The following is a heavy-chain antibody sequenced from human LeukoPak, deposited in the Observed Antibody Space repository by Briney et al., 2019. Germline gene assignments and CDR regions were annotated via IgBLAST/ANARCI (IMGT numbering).Heavy chain of an antibody. CDR1: GYTFTSCG. CDR2: ISTYNGNT. Sequence: ASVKVSCKASGYTFTSCGISWVRQAPGQGLEWLGWISTYNGNTHYAQKLQGRVTMTTDTSTTTACMELRSLRSDDTAVYYCARDYRTGFDYWGQGTLVTVSS. V-gene: IGHV1-18*01. CDR3: ARDYRTGFDY. D-gene: IGHD7-27*01. J-gene: IGHJ4*02.